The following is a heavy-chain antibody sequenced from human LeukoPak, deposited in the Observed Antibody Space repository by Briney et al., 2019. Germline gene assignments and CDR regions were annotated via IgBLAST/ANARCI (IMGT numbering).Heavy chain of an antibody. J-gene: IGHJ6*02. CDR1: GFTFSSYA. D-gene: IGHD2-8*01. CDR3: ARGPLVRVLMVYATYYYYGMDV. V-gene: IGHV3-30-3*01. CDR2: ISYDGSNK. Sequence: GGSPRLSCAASGFTFSSYAMHWVRQAPGKGLEWVAVISYDGSNKYYADSVKGRFTISRDNSKNTLYLQMNSLRAEDTAVYYCARGPLVRVLMVYATYYYYGMDVWGQGTTVTVSS.